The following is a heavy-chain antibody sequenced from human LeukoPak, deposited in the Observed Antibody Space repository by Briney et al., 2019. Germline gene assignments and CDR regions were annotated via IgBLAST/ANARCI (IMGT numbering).Heavy chain of an antibody. Sequence: ASVKVSCKASGYTFTGYYMHWVRQAPGQGLEWMGRINPNSGGTNYAQKFQGRVTMTRDTSNSTAYMELSRLRSDDTAVYYCARASIAARHAFDIWGQGTMVTVSS. CDR3: ARASIAARHAFDI. CDR1: GYTFTGYY. J-gene: IGHJ3*02. CDR2: INPNSGGT. V-gene: IGHV1-2*06. D-gene: IGHD6-6*01.